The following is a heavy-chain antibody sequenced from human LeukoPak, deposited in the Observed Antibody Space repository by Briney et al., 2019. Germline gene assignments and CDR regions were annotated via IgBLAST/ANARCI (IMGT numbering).Heavy chain of an antibody. CDR1: GGSISGFY. CDR2: IYYSGST. CDR3: ARYSGYDYSFEY. V-gene: IGHV4-59*01. Sequence: PSETLSLSCTVSGGSISGFYWSWIRQPPGKGLEWIGDIYYSGSTNYNPSLKSRVTIFVDTSNNEISLRLSSVTAADTAMYYCARYSGYDYSFEYWGQGTLVTVSS. D-gene: IGHD5-12*01. J-gene: IGHJ4*02.